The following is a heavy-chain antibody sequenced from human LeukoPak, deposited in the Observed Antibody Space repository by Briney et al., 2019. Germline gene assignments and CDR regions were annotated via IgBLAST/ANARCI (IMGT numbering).Heavy chain of an antibody. J-gene: IGHJ5*02. D-gene: IGHD3-3*01. CDR2: IKQDGSEK. CDR1: GFTFSSYW. Sequence: GGSPRLSCAASGFTFSSYWMSWVRQAPGKGLEWVANIKQDGSEKYYVDSVKSRFTISRDNAKNSLYLQMNSLRAEDTAVYYCARDYAFWNPTAYNWFDPWGQGTLVTVSS. CDR3: ARDYAFWNPTAYNWFDP. V-gene: IGHV3-7*01.